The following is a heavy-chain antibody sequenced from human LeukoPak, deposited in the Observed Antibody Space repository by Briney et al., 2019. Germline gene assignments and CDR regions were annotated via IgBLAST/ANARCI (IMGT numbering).Heavy chain of an antibody. CDR2: MNPNSGNT. V-gene: IGHV1-8*03. D-gene: IGHD2-15*01. CDR3: ASLGSRRYCSGGSCYSDAFDI. Sequence: GASVKVSFKASGYTFTSYVINWVRQATGQGLEWMGWMNPNSGNTGYAQKFQGRVTITKNTSISTDYMELSSLRSEDTAVYYCASLGSRRYCSGGSCYSDAFDIWGQGTMVTVSS. CDR1: GYTFTSYV. J-gene: IGHJ3*02.